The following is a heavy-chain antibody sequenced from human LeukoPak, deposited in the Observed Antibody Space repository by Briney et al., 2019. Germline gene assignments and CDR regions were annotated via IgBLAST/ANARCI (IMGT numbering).Heavy chain of an antibody. D-gene: IGHD3-3*01. Sequence: SVKVSCKASGGTFSSYAISWVRQAPGQGLEWMGGIIPIFGTANYAQKFQGRVTITTDESTSTAYMELSSLRSEDTAVYYCARSARSITIFGVVINWFDPWGQGTLVTVSS. CDR1: GGTFSSYA. J-gene: IGHJ5*02. V-gene: IGHV1-69*05. CDR2: IIPIFGTA. CDR3: ARSARSITIFGVVINWFDP.